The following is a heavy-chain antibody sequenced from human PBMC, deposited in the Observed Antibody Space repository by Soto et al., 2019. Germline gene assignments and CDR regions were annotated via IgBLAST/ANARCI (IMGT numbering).Heavy chain of an antibody. D-gene: IGHD3-10*01. CDR2: IIPTFGTA. CDR3: ARERITGMQVWFGY. V-gene: IGHV1-69*12. J-gene: IGHJ4*02. CDR1: GGTFSRNA. Sequence: QVQLVQSGAEVKKPGSSVKVSCKASGGTFSRNAINWVRQAPGQGLEWMGGIIPTFGTANYARKFQGRVTITADESTTTVYMELRSLRSDDTTVYFCARERITGMQVWFGYWGQGTLVTVSA.